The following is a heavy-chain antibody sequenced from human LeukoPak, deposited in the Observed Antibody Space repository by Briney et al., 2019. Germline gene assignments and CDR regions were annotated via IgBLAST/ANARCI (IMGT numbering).Heavy chain of an antibody. V-gene: IGHV3-23*01. CDR3: ARAESPYSSSWYVHYYYGMDV. Sequence: PGGSLRLSCAASGFTFSSYAMSWVRQAPGKGLEWVSAISGSGGSTYYADSVKGRFTISRDNSKNTLYLQMNSLRAEDTAVYYCARAESPYSSSWYVHYYYGMDVWGQGTTVTVSS. J-gene: IGHJ6*02. CDR1: GFTFSSYA. D-gene: IGHD6-13*01. CDR2: ISGSGGST.